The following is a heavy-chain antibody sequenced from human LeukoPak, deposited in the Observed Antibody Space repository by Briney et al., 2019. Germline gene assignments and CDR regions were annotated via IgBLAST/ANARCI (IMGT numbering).Heavy chain of an antibody. D-gene: IGHD5-18*01. Sequence: ASVTVSCKASGYTFTGFYMHWVRQAPGQGLEWMGIINPSGGSTSYAQKFQGRVTMTRDTSTSTVYMELSSLRSEDTAVYYCARVRGIQLWKNYFDYWGQGTLVTVSS. CDR2: INPSGGST. V-gene: IGHV1-46*01. CDR1: GYTFTGFY. J-gene: IGHJ4*02. CDR3: ARVRGIQLWKNYFDY.